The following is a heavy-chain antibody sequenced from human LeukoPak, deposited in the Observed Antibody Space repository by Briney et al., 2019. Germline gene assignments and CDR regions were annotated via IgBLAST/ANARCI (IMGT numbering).Heavy chain of an antibody. V-gene: IGHV4-38-2*01. CDR2: VYHSGGT. Sequence: PSETLSLTCAVSGYSISSGYYWGWIRQPPGKGLEWIGNVYHSGGTYYSPSLKSRVTISVDTSKNQFSLQLSSVTAADTAVYYCARHKPSTGEIDYWGQGTLVTVSS. CDR1: GYSISSGYY. CDR3: ARHKPSTGEIDY. D-gene: IGHD2-8*02. J-gene: IGHJ4*02.